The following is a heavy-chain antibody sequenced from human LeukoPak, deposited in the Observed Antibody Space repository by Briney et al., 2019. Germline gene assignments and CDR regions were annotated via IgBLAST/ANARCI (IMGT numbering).Heavy chain of an antibody. D-gene: IGHD1-26*01. Sequence: PSETLSLTCTVSGGSISSYYWSWIRQPPGKGLEWIGYIYYSGSTNYNPSLKSRVTISVDTSKNQFSLKLSSVTAADTAVYYCARHIYSGSEPFDYWGQGTLVTVSS. CDR2: IYYSGST. J-gene: IGHJ4*02. CDR1: GGSISSYY. V-gene: IGHV4-59*08. CDR3: ARHIYSGSEPFDY.